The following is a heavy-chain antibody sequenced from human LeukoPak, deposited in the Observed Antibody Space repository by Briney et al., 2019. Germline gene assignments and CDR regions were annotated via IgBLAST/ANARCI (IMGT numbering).Heavy chain of an antibody. CDR2: ISAYNGNT. CDR3: ARYIAARPYYYYYGMDV. V-gene: IGHV1-18*01. J-gene: IGHJ6*02. CDR1: GYTFTSYG. Sequence: ASVKVSCKASGYTFTSYGISWVRQAPGQGLEWMGWISAYNGNTSYAQKLQGRVTMTTDTSTSTAYMELRSLRSDDTAVYYCARYIAARPYYYYYGMDVWGQGTTVTVSS. D-gene: IGHD6-6*01.